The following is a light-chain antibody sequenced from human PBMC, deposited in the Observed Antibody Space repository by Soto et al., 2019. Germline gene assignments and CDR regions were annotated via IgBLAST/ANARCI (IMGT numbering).Light chain of an antibody. Sequence: EVVMTQSPATLSVSPGERATFSCRASESVGSNLAWYQQKPGQAPSLLIYTTSTRASGVPARFSGSGSGTEVTLTINSLQTEDFGRYYCQQYNSWPRTFGQGTKVEVK. CDR3: QQYNSWPRT. V-gene: IGKV3-15*01. CDR2: TTS. CDR1: ESVGSN. J-gene: IGKJ1*01.